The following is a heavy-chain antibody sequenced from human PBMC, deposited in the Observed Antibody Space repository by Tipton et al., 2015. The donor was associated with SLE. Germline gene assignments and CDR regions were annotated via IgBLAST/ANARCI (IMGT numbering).Heavy chain of an antibody. Sequence: GSLRLSCAASGFTVSSNYMSWVRQAPGKGLEWVSVIYSGGSTYYADSVKGRFTISRDNSKNTLYLQMNSLRAEDAAVYYCARERITMVRGVPGYYFDYWGQGILVTVSS. V-gene: IGHV3-66*01. CDR2: IYSGGST. J-gene: IGHJ4*02. CDR3: ARERITMVRGVPGYYFDY. D-gene: IGHD3-10*01. CDR1: GFTVSSNY.